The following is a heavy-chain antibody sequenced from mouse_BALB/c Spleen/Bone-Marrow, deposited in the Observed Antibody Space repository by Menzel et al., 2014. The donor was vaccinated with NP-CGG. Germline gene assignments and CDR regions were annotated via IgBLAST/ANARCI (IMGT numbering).Heavy chain of an antibody. Sequence: EVKLVESGPGLVKPSQSLSLTCTVTGYSITSDYAWHWIRQFPGNKLEWMGYISYSGSTSYNPSLKSRISITRDTSKNQFFLQLNSVTTEDTATYYCARSVYYGSSYVDYWGQGTTLTVSS. J-gene: IGHJ2*01. CDR2: ISYSGST. CDR3: ARSVYYGSSYVDY. V-gene: IGHV3-2*02. CDR1: GYSITSDYA. D-gene: IGHD1-1*01.